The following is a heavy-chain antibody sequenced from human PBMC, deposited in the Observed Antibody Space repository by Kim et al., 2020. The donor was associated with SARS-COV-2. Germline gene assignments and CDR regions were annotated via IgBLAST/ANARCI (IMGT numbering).Heavy chain of an antibody. CDR2: ISGGGAP. V-gene: IGHV3-23*01. CDR1: GFIFSSHA. D-gene: IGHD3-3*01. CDR3: AKGVTKFRGVVLDGRDYFAL. J-gene: IGHJ2*01. Sequence: GGSLRLSCAASGFIFSSHAMSWVRQAPGKGLEWVAAISGGGAPYYADSVKGRFTISRDNSQKTLYLQLNNLGSGDTATYYCAKGVTKFRGVVLDGRDYFALWGRGTLVTASS.